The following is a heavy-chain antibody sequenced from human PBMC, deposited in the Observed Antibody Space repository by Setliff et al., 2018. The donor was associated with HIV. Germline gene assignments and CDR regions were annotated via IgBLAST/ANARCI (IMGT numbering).Heavy chain of an antibody. Sequence: ASVKVSCKASGYTFTSYGISWVRQAPGQGLEWMGGIIPISDMTHYAQHFQGRVTITADTATSTAYMELTSLGSDDTAIYFCAGAPFRIMSAHYRTLDYWGQGTLVTVSS. J-gene: IGHJ4*02. CDR2: IIPISDMT. CDR1: GYTFTSYG. V-gene: IGHV1-69*10. D-gene: IGHD3-9*01. CDR3: AGAPFRIMSAHYRTLDY.